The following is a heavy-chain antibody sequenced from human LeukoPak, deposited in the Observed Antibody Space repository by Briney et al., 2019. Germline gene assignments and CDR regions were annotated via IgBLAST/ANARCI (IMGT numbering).Heavy chain of an antibody. CDR1: GGSFSGYY. V-gene: IGHV4-34*01. J-gene: IGHJ4*02. D-gene: IGHD3-10*01. Sequence: SETLSLTCAVYGGSFSGYYWSWIRQPPGKGLEWIGEINHSGSTNYNPSLKSRVTISVDTSKDQFSLKLSSVTAADTAVYYCARGRDYYGSGSKPPRHQGVYYFDYWGQGTLVTVSS. CDR3: ARGRDYYGSGSKPPRHQGVYYFDY. CDR2: INHSGST.